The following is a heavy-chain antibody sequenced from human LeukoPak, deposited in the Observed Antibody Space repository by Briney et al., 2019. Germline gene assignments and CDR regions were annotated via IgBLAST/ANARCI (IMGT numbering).Heavy chain of an antibody. Sequence: SETLSLTCTVSGGSISSSIYYWGWIRQPPGKGLEWIGSIYYSGSTYYNPSLKSRVTISVDTSKNQFSLKLSSVTAADTAVYYCARQGSGSYYFDYWGQGTLVTVSS. CDR1: GGSISSSIYY. CDR3: ARQGSGSYYFDY. D-gene: IGHD6-19*01. V-gene: IGHV4-39*01. CDR2: IYYSGST. J-gene: IGHJ4*02.